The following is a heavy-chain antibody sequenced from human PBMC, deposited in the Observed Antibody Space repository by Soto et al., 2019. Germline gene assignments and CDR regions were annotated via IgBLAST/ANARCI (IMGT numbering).Heavy chain of an antibody. CDR3: AWVGGYGSGSYYYFDY. V-gene: IGHV2-5*02. J-gene: IGHJ4*02. D-gene: IGHD3-10*01. CDR1: GFSLSTSGVG. Sequence: SGPTLVNPTQTLTLTCTFSGFSLSTSGVGVGWIRQPPGKALEWLALIYWDDDKRYSPSLKSRLTITEDTSKNQVVLTMTNMDPVDTAMYYCAWVGGYGSGSYYYFDYWGQGTLVTVSS. CDR2: IYWDDDK.